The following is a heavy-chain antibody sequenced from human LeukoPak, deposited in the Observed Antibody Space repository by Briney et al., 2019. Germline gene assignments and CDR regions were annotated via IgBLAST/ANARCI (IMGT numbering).Heavy chain of an antibody. D-gene: IGHD3-9*01. CDR1: GFTFDDYA. Sequence: GGSLRLSCAASGFTFDDYAMHWVRQAPGKGLEWVSGISWNSGSIGYADSVKGRFTISRDNAKNSLYLQMNSLRAEDMASYYCAKDMGYDILTGYLVYWGQGTLVTVSS. CDR3: AKDMGYDILTGYLVY. V-gene: IGHV3-9*03. CDR2: ISWNSGSI. J-gene: IGHJ4*02.